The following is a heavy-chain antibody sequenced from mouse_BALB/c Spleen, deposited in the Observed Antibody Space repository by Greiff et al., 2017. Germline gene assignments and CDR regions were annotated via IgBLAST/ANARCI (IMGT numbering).Heavy chain of an antibody. J-gene: IGHJ4*01. D-gene: IGHD2-1*01. CDR3: ARKDYGNYNYAMDY. V-gene: IGHV5-17*02. CDR2: ISSGSSTI. Sequence: EVHLVESGGGLVQPGGSRKLSCAASGFTFSSFGMHWVRQAPEKGLEWVAYISSGSSTIYYADTVKGRFTISRDNPKNTLFLQMTSLRSEDTAMYYCARKDYGNYNYAMDYWGQGTSVTVSS. CDR1: GFTFSSFG.